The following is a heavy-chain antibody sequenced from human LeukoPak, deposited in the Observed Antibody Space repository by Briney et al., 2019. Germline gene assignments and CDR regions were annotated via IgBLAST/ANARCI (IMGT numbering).Heavy chain of an antibody. CDR3: ARVDYYYDSSGSFDY. Sequence: GGSLRLSCAASGFTFSTYSMNWVRQAPGKGLEWVSSITRSSSYIYYADSVKGRFTISRDNSKNTLYLQMNSLRAEDTAVYYCARVDYYYDSSGSFDYWGQGTLVTVSS. V-gene: IGHV3-21*01. CDR1: GFTFSTYS. CDR2: ITRSSSYI. D-gene: IGHD3-22*01. J-gene: IGHJ4*02.